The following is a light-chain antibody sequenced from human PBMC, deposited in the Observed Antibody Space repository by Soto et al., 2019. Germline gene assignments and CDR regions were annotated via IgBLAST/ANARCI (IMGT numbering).Light chain of an antibody. Sequence: QSALTQPASVSGSPGQSITISCTGTSSDVGSYNLVSWYQQHPGKAPKLMIYEVTKRPSGVSNRFSGSKSGSTASLTISGLQAEDEADYYCCAYAGSNTFVVFGGGTKVTVL. CDR2: EVT. V-gene: IGLV2-23*02. CDR1: SSDVGSYNL. J-gene: IGLJ2*01. CDR3: CAYAGSNTFVV.